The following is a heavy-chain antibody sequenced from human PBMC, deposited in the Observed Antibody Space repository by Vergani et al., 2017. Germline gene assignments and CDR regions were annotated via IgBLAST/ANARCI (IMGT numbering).Heavy chain of an antibody. V-gene: IGHV1-69*04. J-gene: IGHJ5*02. Sequence: QVQLVQSGAEVKKPGSSVKVSCKASGGTFSSSAITWVRQAPGQAFEWMGILNPTTGHTTSAQKFMGRVDMTRDPSTDTSTRTVQMTLSSLRSEDTAVYYCARSIGYCAGATCRAYYFDHWGQGTRVTVSS. CDR1: GGTFSSSA. CDR3: ARSIGYCAGATCRAYYFDH. D-gene: IGHD2-21*01. CDR2: LNPTTGHT.